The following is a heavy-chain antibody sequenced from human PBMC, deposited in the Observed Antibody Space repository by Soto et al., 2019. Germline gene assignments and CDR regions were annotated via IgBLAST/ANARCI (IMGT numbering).Heavy chain of an antibody. D-gene: IGHD3-9*01. CDR1: GFTFSNFE. Sequence: GGSLRLSCAASGFTFSNFEMHWVRQAPGKGLEWVSYINTAGSTKYYAESVKGRFTISRDNARNSLFLQMNSLRAEDTAVYYCARAECSSPDCLTAYYSYGLDVWGQGSTGTVSS. J-gene: IGHJ6*02. V-gene: IGHV3-48*03. CDR2: INTAGSTK. CDR3: ARAECSSPDCLTAYYSYGLDV.